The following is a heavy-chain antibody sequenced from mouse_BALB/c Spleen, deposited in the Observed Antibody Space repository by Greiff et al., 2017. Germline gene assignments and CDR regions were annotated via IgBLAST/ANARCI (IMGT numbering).Heavy chain of an antibody. CDR3: ASRLYGYHFDD. J-gene: IGHJ2*01. Sequence: EVKLQESGPDLVKPSQSLSLTCTVTGYSITSGYSWHWIRQFPGNKLEWMGYIHYSGSTNYNPSLKSRISITRDTSKNQFCLQLNSVTTEDTATYYCASRLYGYHFDDWGQGTTLTVSS. CDR2: IHYSGST. D-gene: IGHD1-2*01. V-gene: IGHV3-1*02. CDR1: GYSITSGYS.